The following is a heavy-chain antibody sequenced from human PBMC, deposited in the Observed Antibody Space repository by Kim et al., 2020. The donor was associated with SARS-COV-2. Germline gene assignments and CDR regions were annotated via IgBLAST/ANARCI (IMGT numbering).Heavy chain of an antibody. D-gene: IGHD2-2*01. V-gene: IGHV3-9*01. CDR3: ARGYCSTTACCIDY. Sequence: GYADSVKGRFTISRDNAKNSFYLQMNSLRAEDTAFYYCARGYCSTTACCIDYWGQGTLVTVSS. J-gene: IGHJ4*02.